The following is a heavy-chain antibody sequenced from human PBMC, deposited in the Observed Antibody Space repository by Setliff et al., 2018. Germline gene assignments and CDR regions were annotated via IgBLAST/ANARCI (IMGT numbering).Heavy chain of an antibody. Sequence: GASVKVSCKASGYTFTSYDINWVRQATGQGLEWMGWMNPNSGNTGYAQKFQGRVTIIRNTSISTAYMELSSLRSEDTAVYYCARGLLWFGEPSWWGQGTLVTVSS. CDR2: MNPNSGNT. D-gene: IGHD3-10*01. CDR3: ARGLLWFGEPSW. CDR1: GYTFTSYD. V-gene: IGHV1-8*03. J-gene: IGHJ4*02.